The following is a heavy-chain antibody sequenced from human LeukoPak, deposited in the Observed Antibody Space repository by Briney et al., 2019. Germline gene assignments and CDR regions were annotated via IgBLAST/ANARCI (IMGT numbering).Heavy chain of an antibody. V-gene: IGHV1-18*01. D-gene: IGHD6-13*01. Sequence: ASVKVSCKASGYTFTSYSTSWVRQAPGQGLEWMGWISTYNGDTNYAQKLQGRVTMTTDTSTSTAYMELRSLRSDDTAVYYCARDSSSWYYFDYWGQGILVTVSS. J-gene: IGHJ4*02. CDR2: ISTYNGDT. CDR1: GYTFTSYS. CDR3: ARDSSSWYYFDY.